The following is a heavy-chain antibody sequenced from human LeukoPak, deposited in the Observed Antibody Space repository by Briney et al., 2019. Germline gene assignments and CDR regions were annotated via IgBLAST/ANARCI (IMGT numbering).Heavy chain of an antibody. V-gene: IGHV3-23*01. CDR3: ARDGYSGSYYRLYYFFMDV. J-gene: IGHJ6*03. Sequence: GGSLRLSCLASKFTFNDYAMTWVRQAPGKGLEWVSSISGSGDNMDYADSVKGRFTISRDNSENTLYLQMNSLRGEDTAVYYCARDGYSGSYYRLYYFFMDVWGKGTTVTVSS. CDR1: KFTFNDYA. CDR2: ISGSGDNM. D-gene: IGHD1-26*01.